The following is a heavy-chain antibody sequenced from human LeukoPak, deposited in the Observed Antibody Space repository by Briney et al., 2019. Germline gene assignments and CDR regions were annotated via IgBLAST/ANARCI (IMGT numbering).Heavy chain of an antibody. CDR3: ARDKVWIQLWLREYCFDY. V-gene: IGHV3-11*04. CDR2: ISSSGRTI. Sequence: GGSLRLSCAASGFTFSDYYMSWIRQAPGKGLEWVSYISSSGRTIYYADSVKGRFTISRDNAKNSLYLQMNSLRAEDTAVYYCARDKVWIQLWLREYCFDYWGQGTLVTVSS. CDR1: GFTFSDYY. D-gene: IGHD5-18*01. J-gene: IGHJ4*02.